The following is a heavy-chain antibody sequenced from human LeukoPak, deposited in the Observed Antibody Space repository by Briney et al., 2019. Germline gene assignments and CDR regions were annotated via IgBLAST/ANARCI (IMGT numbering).Heavy chain of an antibody. CDR3: AEDLIGVANRIMDV. J-gene: IGHJ6*03. D-gene: IGHD1-14*01. CDR1: GFTFSSYA. CDR2: ISGSGGST. V-gene: IGHV3-23*01. Sequence: GGSLRVSCAASGFTFSSYAMSWVRQALGKGLEWVSAISGSGGSTYDADSVKGRFTISRDNSKNTLYLQMNSLRAEDTAVYYCAEDLIGVANRIMDVWGKGTTVTVSS.